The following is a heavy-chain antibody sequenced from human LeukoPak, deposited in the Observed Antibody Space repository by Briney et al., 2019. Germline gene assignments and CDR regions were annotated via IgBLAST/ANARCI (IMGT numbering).Heavy chain of an antibody. CDR2: IYYTGSM. Sequence: SETLSLTCTVSGGSISSGTYYWGWIRQPPGKGLEWVATIYYTGSMYYNPSLKGRVTVSVDTSKNQFSLKLSSVTAADTAVYYCARLPGSGYFDYWGQGILATVSS. V-gene: IGHV4-39*01. CDR3: ARLPGSGYFDY. J-gene: IGHJ4*02. D-gene: IGHD3-22*01. CDR1: GGSISSGTYY.